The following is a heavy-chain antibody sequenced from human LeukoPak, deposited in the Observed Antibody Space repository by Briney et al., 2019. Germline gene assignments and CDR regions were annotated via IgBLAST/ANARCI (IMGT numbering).Heavy chain of an antibody. CDR1: GGSVSSGSYY. CDR2: IYYSGST. Sequence: PSETLSLTCTASGGSVSSGSYYWSWIRQPPGKGLEWIGYIYYSGSTNYNPSLKSRVTIAVDTSKNQFSLKLSSVTAADTAVYYCAREAGIAAAGTGVGTFDYWGQGTLVTVSS. V-gene: IGHV4-61*01. J-gene: IGHJ4*02. D-gene: IGHD6-13*01. CDR3: AREAGIAAAGTGVGTFDY.